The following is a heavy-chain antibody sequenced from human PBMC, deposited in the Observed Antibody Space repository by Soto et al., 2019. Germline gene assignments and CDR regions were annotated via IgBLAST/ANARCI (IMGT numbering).Heavy chain of an antibody. D-gene: IGHD2-15*01. Sequence: PSETLSLTCTVSGGSISSSSYYWGWIRQPPGKGLEWIGSIYYSGSTYYNPSLKSRVTISVDTSKNQFSLKLSSVTAADKAVYYFARFPLRFVVVVAAAPRDAFDIWGQGTMVTVSS. J-gene: IGHJ3*02. CDR1: GGSISSSSYY. CDR3: ARFPLRFVVVVAAAPRDAFDI. CDR2: IYYSGST. V-gene: IGHV4-39*01.